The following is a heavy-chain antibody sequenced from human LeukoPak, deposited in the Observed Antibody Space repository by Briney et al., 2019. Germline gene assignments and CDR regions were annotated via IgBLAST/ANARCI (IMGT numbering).Heavy chain of an antibody. Sequence: GGSLRLSCAASGFTFSSYAMRWVRQAPGKGLEWVSAISGSGGSTYYADSVKGRFTISRDNSKNTLYLQMNSLRAEDTAVYYCAKDLTYYDFWSGYYDWYFYLWGRGTLVTVSS. CDR2: ISGSGGST. V-gene: IGHV3-23*01. CDR3: AKDLTYYDFWSGYYDWYFYL. J-gene: IGHJ2*01. CDR1: GFTFSSYA. D-gene: IGHD3-3*01.